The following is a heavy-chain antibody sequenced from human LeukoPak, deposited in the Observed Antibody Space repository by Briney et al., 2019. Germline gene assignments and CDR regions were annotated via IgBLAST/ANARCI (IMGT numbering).Heavy chain of an antibody. Sequence: PSETLSLTCTVSGASINSDYWTWVRQVAGKGLEWIGRIFASGSTNYNPYLRSRITMSVDTSKDQFSLDLSSVTAADTGVYYCVRGRAPRGEKSSFASWGQGTLVTVSS. V-gene: IGHV4-4*07. CDR3: VRGRAPRGEKSSFAS. J-gene: IGHJ4*02. CDR2: IFASGST. D-gene: IGHD3-10*01. CDR1: GASINSDY.